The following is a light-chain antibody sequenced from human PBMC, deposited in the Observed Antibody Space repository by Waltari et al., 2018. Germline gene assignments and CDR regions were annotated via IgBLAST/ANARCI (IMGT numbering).Light chain of an antibody. CDR3: QQYGSSPPIT. V-gene: IGKV3-20*01. J-gene: IGKJ5*01. Sequence: EIVLTQSPGTLSLSPGERATLSCRASQSVSSSYLAWYQQKPGQAPRLLIQGASSRATGIPDRFSGSGSGTDFTLTISRLEPEDLAVHYCQQYGSSPPITFGQGTRLEIK. CDR1: QSVSSSY. CDR2: GAS.